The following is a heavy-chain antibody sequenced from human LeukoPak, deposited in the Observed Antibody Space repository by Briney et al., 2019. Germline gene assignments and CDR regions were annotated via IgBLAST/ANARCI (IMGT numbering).Heavy chain of an antibody. J-gene: IGHJ4*02. Sequence: SETLSLTCTVSGGSINSYYWSWIRQPPGKALEYIGYIYYSGSTNYNPSLKSRVTISIDTSKNQFSLKLSSVTAADTAVYYCAREHDYYDSSGYYPEGFDYWGQGTLVTVSS. CDR3: AREHDYYDSSGYYPEGFDY. CDR2: IYYSGST. D-gene: IGHD3-22*01. V-gene: IGHV4-59*12. CDR1: GGSINSYY.